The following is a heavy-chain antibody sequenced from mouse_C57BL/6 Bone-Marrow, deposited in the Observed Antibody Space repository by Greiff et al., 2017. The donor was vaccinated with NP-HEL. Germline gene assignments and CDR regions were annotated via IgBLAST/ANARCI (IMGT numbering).Heavy chain of an antibody. CDR1: GYSITSGYY. J-gene: IGHJ4*01. D-gene: IGHD1-1*01. CDR2: ISYDGSN. Sequence: DVQLQESGPGLVKPSQSLSLTCSVTGYSITSGYYWNWIRQFPGNKLEWMGYISYDGSNNYNPSLKNRISITRDTSKNQFFLKLNSVTTEDTATYYCAREYYGLYWGQGTSVTVSS. V-gene: IGHV3-6*01. CDR3: AREYYGLY.